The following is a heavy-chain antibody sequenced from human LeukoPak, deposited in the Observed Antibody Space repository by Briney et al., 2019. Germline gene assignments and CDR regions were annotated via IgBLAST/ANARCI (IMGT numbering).Heavy chain of an antibody. V-gene: IGHV4-39*01. CDR3: ARQVTVGSFFDY. CDR2: IYYSGST. D-gene: IGHD2-21*02. J-gene: IGHJ4*02. CDR1: GGSISSRSYY. Sequence: SETLSLTCTVSGGSISSRSYYWGWIRQPPGKGLEWIGSIYYSGSTYYNPSLKSRVTISVDTSKNQFSLKLSSVTAADTAVYYCARQVTVGSFFDYWGQGTLVTVSS.